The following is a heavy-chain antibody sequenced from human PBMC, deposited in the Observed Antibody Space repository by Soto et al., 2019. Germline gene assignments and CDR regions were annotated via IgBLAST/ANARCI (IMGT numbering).Heavy chain of an antibody. Sequence: TGESLKISCQGSGYSFSDYWIGWVRQMPGKGLEWMGIIYPSDSDTKYSPSFQGHVTFSVDTSISTAFLQWNSLKASDTAIYYCARQYYNFWSGSYTGSSYFDFWGRGTLVTVS. V-gene: IGHV5-51*01. CDR1: GYSFSDYW. CDR3: ARQYYNFWSGSYTGSSYFDF. J-gene: IGHJ2*01. D-gene: IGHD3-3*01. CDR2: IYPSDSDT.